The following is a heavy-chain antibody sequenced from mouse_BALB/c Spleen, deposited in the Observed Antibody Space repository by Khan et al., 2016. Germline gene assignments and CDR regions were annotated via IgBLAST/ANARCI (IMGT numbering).Heavy chain of an antibody. Sequence: EVQLQESGPGLVKPSQSLSLTCSVTGYSITSGYYWNWIRQFPGNKLEWMGYITYDGSNNYNPSLKNRISITRDTSKNQFFLKLNSVTTEDTATYYCAKERYYRYAWFAYGGQGTLVTVSA. J-gene: IGHJ3*01. CDR3: AKERYYRYAWFAY. CDR2: ITYDGSN. CDR1: GYSITSGYY. V-gene: IGHV3-6*02. D-gene: IGHD2-14*01.